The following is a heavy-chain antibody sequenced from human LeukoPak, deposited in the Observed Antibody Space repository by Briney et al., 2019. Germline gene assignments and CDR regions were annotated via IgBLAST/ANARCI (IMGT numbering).Heavy chain of an antibody. V-gene: IGHV1-2*02. CDR2: INPNSGGT. J-gene: IGHJ4*02. CDR3: ARISPASAGY. Sequence: ASVKVSCKASGYTFTGYYMHWVRQAPGQGLEWMGWINPNSGGTNYAQQFQGRVTMTRDTSISTAYMELSRLRSDDTAVYYCARISPASAGYWGQGTPVTVSS. CDR1: GYTFTGYY.